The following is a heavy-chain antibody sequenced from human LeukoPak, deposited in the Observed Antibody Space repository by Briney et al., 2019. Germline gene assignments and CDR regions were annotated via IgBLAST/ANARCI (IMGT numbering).Heavy chain of an antibody. D-gene: IGHD4-17*01. CDR3: ARDRFYGDYENHGCFDY. V-gene: IGHV3-30-3*01. CDR1: GFTFSYYP. CDR2: ISYDGSNK. J-gene: IGHJ4*02. Sequence: GGSLRLSCAASGFTFSYYPMHWVRQAPGKGLEWVAVISYDGSNKYYADSVKGRFTISRDNSKNTLYLQMSSLRAEDTAVYYCARDRFYGDYENHGCFDYWGQGTLVTVSS.